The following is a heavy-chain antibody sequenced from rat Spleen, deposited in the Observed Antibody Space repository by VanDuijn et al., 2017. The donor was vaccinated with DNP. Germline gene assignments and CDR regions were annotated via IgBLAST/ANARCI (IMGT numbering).Heavy chain of an antibody. D-gene: IGHD1-12*03. J-gene: IGHJ1*01. CDR3: ARGNDDYYPNWYFDF. CDR1: GYSITSNY. CDR2: ISYSGTT. Sequence: EVQLQESGPGLVEPSQSLSLTCSVTGYSITSNYWGWFRKFPGNKMEWIGHISYSGTTSYHPSLKSRISITRDTSKNQFFLQLKSVTTEDTATYYCARGNDDYYPNWYFDFWGPGTMVTVSS. V-gene: IGHV3-1*01.